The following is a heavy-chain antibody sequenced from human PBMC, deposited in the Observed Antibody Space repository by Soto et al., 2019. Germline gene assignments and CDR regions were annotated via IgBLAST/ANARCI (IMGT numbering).Heavy chain of an antibody. CDR1: GGSFSSYY. Sequence: SETLSLTCAVYGGSFSSYYWSWIRQPPGKGLEWIGEINHSGSTNYNPSLKSRVTISVDTSKNQFSLKLSSVTAADTAVYYCARASSGSFDYWGQGTLVTVSS. D-gene: IGHD3-22*01. CDR2: INHSGST. V-gene: IGHV4-34*01. CDR3: ARASSGSFDY. J-gene: IGHJ4*02.